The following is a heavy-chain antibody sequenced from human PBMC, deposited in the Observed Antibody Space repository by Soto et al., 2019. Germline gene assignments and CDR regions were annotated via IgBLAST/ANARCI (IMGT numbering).Heavy chain of an antibody. CDR2: IWYDGSNK. V-gene: IGHV3-33*01. CDR1: GFTFSSYG. J-gene: IGHJ1*01. Sequence: QVQLVESGGGVVQPGRSLRLSCAASGFTFSSYGMHWVRQAPGKGLEWVAVIWYDGSNKYYADSVKGRFTISRDNSKNTLYLQMNSLRAEDTAVYYCARDGTVAPFQHWGQGTLVTVSS. D-gene: IGHD4-17*01. CDR3: ARDGTVAPFQH.